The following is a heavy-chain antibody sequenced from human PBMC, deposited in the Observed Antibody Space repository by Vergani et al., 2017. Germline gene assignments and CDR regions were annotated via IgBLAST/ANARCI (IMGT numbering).Heavy chain of an antibody. Sequence: EVQLVESGGGLVKPGGSLRLSCAASGFTFSSYSMNWVRQAPGKGLEWVSSISSSSSYIYYADSVKGRFTISRDNAKNSLYLQMNSLRAEDTAVYYCARCRFLEWPSDVWGKGTTVTVSS. CDR1: GFTFSSYS. D-gene: IGHD3-3*01. V-gene: IGHV3-21*01. CDR3: ARCRFLEWPSDV. CDR2: ISSSSSYI. J-gene: IGHJ6*04.